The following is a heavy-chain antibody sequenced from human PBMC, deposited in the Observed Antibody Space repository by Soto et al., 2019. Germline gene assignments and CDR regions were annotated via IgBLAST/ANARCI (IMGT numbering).Heavy chain of an antibody. CDR2: IYPGDSDT. CDR1: GYSFTSYW. Sequence: GESLNISCKGSGYSFTSYWIGWARQMPGKGLEWMGIIYPGDSDTRYSPSFQGQVTISADKSISTAYLQWSSLKASDTAMYYCARLVYCSSTSCYAGVDNWFDPWGRGTLVTVSS. J-gene: IGHJ5*02. CDR3: ARLVYCSSTSCYAGVDNWFDP. V-gene: IGHV5-51*01. D-gene: IGHD2-2*01.